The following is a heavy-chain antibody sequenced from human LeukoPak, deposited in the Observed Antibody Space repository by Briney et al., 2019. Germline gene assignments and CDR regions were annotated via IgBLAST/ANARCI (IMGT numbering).Heavy chain of an antibody. J-gene: IGHJ3*02. CDR2: IYHSGST. D-gene: IGHD6-13*01. Sequence: PSETLSLTCTVSGGSISSGGYYWSWIRQPPGKGLEWIGYIYHSGSTYYNPSLKSRVTISVDRSKNQFSLKLSSVTAADTAVYYCARDGLYSSSWAHAFDIWGQGTMVTVSS. CDR3: ARDGLYSSSWAHAFDI. V-gene: IGHV4-30-2*01. CDR1: GGSISSGGYY.